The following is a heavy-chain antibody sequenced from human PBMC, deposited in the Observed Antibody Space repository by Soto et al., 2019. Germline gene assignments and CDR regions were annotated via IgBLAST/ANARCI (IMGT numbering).Heavy chain of an antibody. CDR3: AKFFFFQ. D-gene: IGHD3-3*01. V-gene: IGHV3-30*18. CDR2: ISYDGSNK. J-gene: IGHJ1*01. Sequence: KGLEWVAVISYDGSNKYYADSVKGRFTISRDKSKNTLYLQMSSLRTEDTAVYYCAKFFFFQ.